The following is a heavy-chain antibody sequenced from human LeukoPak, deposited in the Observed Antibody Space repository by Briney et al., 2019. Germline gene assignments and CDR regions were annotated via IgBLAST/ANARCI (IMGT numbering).Heavy chain of an antibody. J-gene: IGHJ3*02. D-gene: IGHD5-18*01. CDR1: GFTFSSYW. V-gene: IGHV4-59*01. CDR3: ARSRSGYSYDHAAFDI. CDR2: IDYRGST. Sequence: GSLRLSCAASGFTFSSYWMNWARQAPGKGLEWIAYIDYRGSTTYNPSLKSRVTISVDTSRNQFSLKLSSVTAADTAVYYCARSRSGYSYDHAAFDIWGQGTMVTVSS.